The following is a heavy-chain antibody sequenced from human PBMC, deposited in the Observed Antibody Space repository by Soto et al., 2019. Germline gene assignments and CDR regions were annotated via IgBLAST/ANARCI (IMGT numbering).Heavy chain of an antibody. Sequence: QVQLVQSGAEVKKPGASVKVSCKASGYTFTSYDINWVRQATGQGLEWMGWMNPNSGNTGYAQKFQGRVTMTRNTYISTAYMELSSLRSEDTAVYYCARGGGHYDFWSGYYFLGKLGFWFDPWGQGTLVTVSS. CDR1: GYTFTSYD. J-gene: IGHJ5*02. D-gene: IGHD3-3*01. CDR2: MNPNSGNT. V-gene: IGHV1-8*01. CDR3: ARGGGHYDFWSGYYFLGKLGFWFDP.